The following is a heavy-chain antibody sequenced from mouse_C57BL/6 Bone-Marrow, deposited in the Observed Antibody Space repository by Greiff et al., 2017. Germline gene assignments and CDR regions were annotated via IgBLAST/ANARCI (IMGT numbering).Heavy chain of an antibody. V-gene: IGHV5-6*01. Sequence: EVKLVESGGDLVKPGGSLKLSCAASGFTFSSYGMSWVRQTPDKRLEWVATISSGGSYTYYPDSVKGRFPISRDNAKNTLYLQRSSLKSEDTAMYYCARLKGYFDYWGQGTTLTVSS. CDR2: ISSGGSYT. CDR3: ARLKGYFDY. D-gene: IGHD1-3*01. CDR1: GFTFSSYG. J-gene: IGHJ2*01.